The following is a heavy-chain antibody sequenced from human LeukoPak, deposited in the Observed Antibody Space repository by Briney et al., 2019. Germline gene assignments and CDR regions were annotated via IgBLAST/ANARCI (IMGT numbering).Heavy chain of an antibody. V-gene: IGHV3-53*01. CDR2: IYTGDGT. J-gene: IGHJ4*02. Sequence: GGSLRLSCAASGFTVNSTYMNWVRQAPGKGLEWVSVIYTGDGTYYADSVKGRFAISRDNSKNTVFLQMNSLRAEDTAVYYCARVGSGSYYPRWGQGTLVTVSS. CDR3: ARVGSGSYYPR. D-gene: IGHD1-26*01. CDR1: GFTVNSTY.